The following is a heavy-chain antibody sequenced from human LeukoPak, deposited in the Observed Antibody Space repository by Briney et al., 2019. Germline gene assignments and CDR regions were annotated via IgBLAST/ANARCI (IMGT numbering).Heavy chain of an antibody. CDR2: ISGSDGST. J-gene: IGHJ4*02. CDR1: GFTFSSYA. Sequence: GGSLRLSCAASGFTFSSYAMSWVRQAPGKGLEWVSAISGSDGSTYYADSVKGRFTISRDNSKNTLYLQMNSLRADDTAVYYCARDSNPGSDYYLSDCWGQGTLVTVSS. V-gene: IGHV3-23*01. CDR3: ARDSNPGSDYYLSDC. D-gene: IGHD3-22*01.